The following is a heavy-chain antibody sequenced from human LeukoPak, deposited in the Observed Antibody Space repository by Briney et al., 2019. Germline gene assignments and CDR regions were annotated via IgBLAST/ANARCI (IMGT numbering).Heavy chain of an antibody. CDR1: GFTFDASA. CDR3: AESSSSLEGGAFDI. Sequence: GGSLRPSRAASGFTFDASAMLSARHPPGGGLEWVAGIRGNSGSIGYADSVKGRFPISRDNAKTPLYLQMNSLRAEDTALYDCAESSSSLEGGAFDIWGQGTMFTVSS. V-gene: IGHV3-9*01. CDR2: IRGNSGSI. D-gene: IGHD2-2*01. J-gene: IGHJ3*02.